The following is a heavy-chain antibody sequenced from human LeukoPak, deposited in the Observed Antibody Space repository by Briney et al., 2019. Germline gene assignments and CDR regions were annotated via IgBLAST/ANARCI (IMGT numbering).Heavy chain of an antibody. CDR1: GFTFSNYA. CDR2: ISGRGDGT. J-gene: IGHJ4*02. V-gene: IGHV3-23*01. CDR3: AKEKGFGYLPLDY. D-gene: IGHD3-22*01. Sequence: GGSLRLSCAASGFTFSNYAMTWVRQAPGKGLEWISTISGRGDGTYYTDSVKGRFIISRDNSKNTVYLQMNNLRAEDTALYYCAKEKGFGYLPLDYWGQGTLVTVSA.